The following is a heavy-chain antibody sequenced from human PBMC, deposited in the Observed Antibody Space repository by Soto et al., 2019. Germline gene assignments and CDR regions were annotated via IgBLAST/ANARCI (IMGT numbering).Heavy chain of an antibody. CDR3: ARRQQLVPYYYYGMDV. Sequence: QSGGSLRLSCAASGFTFSSYEMNWVRQAPGKGLEWVSYISSSGSTIYYADSVKGRFTISRDNAKNSLYLQMNSLRAEDTAVYYCARRQQLVPYYYYGMDVWGQGTTVTVSS. CDR1: GFTFSSYE. V-gene: IGHV3-48*03. D-gene: IGHD6-13*01. J-gene: IGHJ6*02. CDR2: ISSSGSTI.